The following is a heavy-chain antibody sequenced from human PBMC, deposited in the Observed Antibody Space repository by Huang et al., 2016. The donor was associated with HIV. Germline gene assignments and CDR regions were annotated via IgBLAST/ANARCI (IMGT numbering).Heavy chain of an antibody. D-gene: IGHD6-19*01. J-gene: IGHJ4*02. CDR3: AREKAADSAWYGVYYFDY. Sequence: QVQLRQWGAGLVKPSETLSLTCAVYGGSFSGYYWTWIRQSPGKGLEWSGEINHIGKTNYQPSLKMRVTISKDTAKNQFSLQLTSVSAADTGVYFCAREKAADSAWYGVYYFDYWGEGALVTVTS. CDR1: GGSFSGYY. CDR2: INHIGKT. V-gene: IGHV4-34*01.